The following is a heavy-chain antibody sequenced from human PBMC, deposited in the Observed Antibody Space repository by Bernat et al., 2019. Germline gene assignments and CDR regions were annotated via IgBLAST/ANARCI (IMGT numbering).Heavy chain of an antibody. Sequence: EVQLLESGGGLVQPGGSLRLSCAASGFTFSDYAMSWVRQAPGKWLEWISGFSGSGRGTYYADSVKGRFTISRDNSKNTLYLQMNSLRAEDTAVYYCAKDLLTETTGAFFESWGQGALVAVS. D-gene: IGHD4/OR15-4a*01. V-gene: IGHV3-23*01. CDR2: FSGSGRGT. CDR3: AKDLLTETTGAFFES. CDR1: GFTFSDYA. J-gene: IGHJ4*02.